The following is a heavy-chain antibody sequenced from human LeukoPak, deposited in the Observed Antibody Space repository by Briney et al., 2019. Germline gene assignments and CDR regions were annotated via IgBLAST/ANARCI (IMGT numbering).Heavy chain of an antibody. CDR2: IYSGGST. CDR1: EFSVGSNY. V-gene: IGHV3-66*02. CDR3: ARGARGSGWRVFDV. D-gene: IGHD6-19*01. J-gene: IGHJ3*01. Sequence: GGSLRLSCAASEFSVGSNYMNWVRQAPGKGLEWVSVIYSGGSTYYADSVKGRFTISRDNSKNTLYLQMNSLRLEDTAIYYCARGARGSGWRVFDVWGQGTMVTVSS.